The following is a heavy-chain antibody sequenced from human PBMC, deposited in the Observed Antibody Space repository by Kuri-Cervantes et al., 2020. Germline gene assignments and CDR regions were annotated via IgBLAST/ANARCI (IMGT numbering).Heavy chain of an antibody. Sequence: GGSLRLSCAASGFTFSSYGMHWVRQAPGKGLEWVAVISYDGSNKYYADSVKGRFTISRDNSKNTLYLQMNSLRAEDTAVYYCARRSIAAAGTLDYWGQGTLVTVSS. CDR3: ARRSIAAAGTLDY. V-gene: IGHV3-30*03. CDR2: ISYDGSNK. CDR1: GFTFSSYG. J-gene: IGHJ4*02. D-gene: IGHD6-13*01.